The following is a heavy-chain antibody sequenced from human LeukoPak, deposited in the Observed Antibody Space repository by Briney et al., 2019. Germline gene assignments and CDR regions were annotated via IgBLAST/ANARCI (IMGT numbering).Heavy chain of an antibody. Sequence: ASVKVSCKTSGYRFTNYGINWVRQAPGQGLEWMRWTSAYNGDTEYGQKFQGRLTMATDTSTSTAYMDLRSLRSDDTAVYYCARDLLQWQTNNWLAPWGQGTLVTVSS. CDR3: ARDLLQWQTNNWLAP. V-gene: IGHV1-18*01. J-gene: IGHJ5*02. D-gene: IGHD6-19*01. CDR1: GYRFTNYG. CDR2: TSAYNGDT.